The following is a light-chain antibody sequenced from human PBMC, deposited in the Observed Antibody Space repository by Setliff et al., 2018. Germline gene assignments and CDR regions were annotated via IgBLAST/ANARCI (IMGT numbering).Light chain of an antibody. CDR3: CSYAGSSTFV. V-gene: IGLV2-23*02. Sequence: LTQPASVPGSPGQSITISCTGTYSDVGKYNLVSWYQQHPGKAPKLILYDFTTRPSGVSDRFSGSKSANTASLTISGLQAEDEADYYCCSYAGSSTFVFGGGTKSPS. CDR2: DFT. J-gene: IGLJ1*01. CDR1: YSDVGKYNL.